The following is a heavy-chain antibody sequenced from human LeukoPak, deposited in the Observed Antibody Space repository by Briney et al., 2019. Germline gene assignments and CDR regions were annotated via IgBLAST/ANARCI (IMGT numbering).Heavy chain of an antibody. CDR3: AKTMVRGVITPYYFDY. CDR2: ISYDGSNK. D-gene: IGHD3-10*01. V-gene: IGHV3-30*04. CDR1: GFTFSSYA. J-gene: IGHJ4*02. Sequence: PGRSLRLSCAASGFTFSSYAMHWVRQAPGKGLEWVAVISYDGSNKYYADSVKGRFTISRDNSKNTLYLQMNSLGAEDTAVYYCAKTMVRGVITPYYFDYWGQGTLVTVSS.